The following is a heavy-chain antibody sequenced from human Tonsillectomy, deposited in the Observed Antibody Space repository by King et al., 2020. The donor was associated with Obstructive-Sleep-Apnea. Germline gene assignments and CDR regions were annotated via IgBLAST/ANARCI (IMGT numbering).Heavy chain of an antibody. CDR1: GGSFSGYY. V-gene: IGHV4-34*01. CDR2: INHSGST. Sequence: VQLQQWGAGLLKPSETLSLTCAVSGGSFSGYYWSWIRQPPGKGLEWIGEINHSGSTNYNPSLKSRVTISVDTSKNQFSLKLSSVTAADTAVYYCARDLWFGELLHNWFDPWGQGTLVTVSS. CDR3: ARDLWFGELLHNWFDP. J-gene: IGHJ5*02. D-gene: IGHD3-10*01.